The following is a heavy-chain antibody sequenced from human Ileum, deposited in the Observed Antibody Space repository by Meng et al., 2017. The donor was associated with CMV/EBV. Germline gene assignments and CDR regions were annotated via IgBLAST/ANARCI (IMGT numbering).Heavy chain of an antibody. D-gene: IGHD3-3*01. V-gene: IGHV3-23*01. J-gene: IGHJ6*02. Sequence: GESLKISCVVSGLNVYTNYMTWVRQAPGKGLEWVSGISGSGGTTYYADSVKGRFTISRDNSKNTLYLQMNSLRAEDTAVYYCAKDSSSDFWSGYFSFYYYGMDVWGQGTTVTVSS. CDR2: ISGSGGTT. CDR1: GLNVYTNY. CDR3: AKDSSSDFWSGYFSFYYYGMDV.